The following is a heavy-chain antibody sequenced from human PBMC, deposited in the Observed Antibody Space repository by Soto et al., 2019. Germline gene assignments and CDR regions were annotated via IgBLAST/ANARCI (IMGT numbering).Heavy chain of an antibody. J-gene: IGHJ6*02. CDR2: IYYSGST. V-gene: IGHV4-30-4*01. CDR3: ARDRAKWKDYYYYGMDV. CDR1: GGSISSGYDF. Sequence: QVQLQESGPGLVKPSQTLSLTCTVSGGSISSGYDFWTWIRQPPGKGLEWIGYIYYSGSTYYNPSPKSRLTMSVDTSKNQFSLKLSSVTAADTAVYYCARDRAKWKDYYYYGMDVWGQGTTVTVSS. D-gene: IGHD1-20*01.